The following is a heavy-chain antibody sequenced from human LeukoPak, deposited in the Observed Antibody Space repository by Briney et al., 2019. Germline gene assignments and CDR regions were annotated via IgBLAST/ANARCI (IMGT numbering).Heavy chain of an antibody. CDR2: IYYSGST. J-gene: IGHJ4*02. Sequence: SETLSLTCTVSGGSISSSSYYWGWIRQPPGKGLEWIGSIYYSGSTYYNPSLKSRVTVSVDTSKNQFSPKLSSVTAADTAVYYCARASFYGSGTYYQRVDYWGQGTLVTVSS. CDR3: ARASFYGSGTYYQRVDY. CDR1: GGSISSSSYY. V-gene: IGHV4-39*07. D-gene: IGHD3-10*01.